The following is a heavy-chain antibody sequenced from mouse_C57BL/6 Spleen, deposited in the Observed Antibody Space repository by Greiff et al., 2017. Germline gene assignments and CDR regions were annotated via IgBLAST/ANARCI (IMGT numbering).Heavy chain of an antibody. V-gene: IGHV1-39*01. CDR1: GYSFTDYN. D-gene: IGHD1-1*01. CDR2: INPNYGTT. J-gene: IGHJ4*01. Sequence: EVQLQQSGPELVKPGASVKISCKASGYSFTDYNMNWVKQSNGKSLEWIGVINPNYGTTSYNQKFKGKATLTVDQSSSTAYMQLNSLTSEDSAVYYCARSFYYYGSSYSEYYAMDYGGQGTSVTVSS. CDR3: ARSFYYYGSSYSEYYAMDY.